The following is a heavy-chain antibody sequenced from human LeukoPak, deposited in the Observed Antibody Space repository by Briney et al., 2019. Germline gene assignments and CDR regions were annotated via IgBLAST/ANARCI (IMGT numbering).Heavy chain of an antibody. CDR1: GGSISSYY. V-gene: IGHV4-59*01. CDR2: IYYSGST. CDR3: ARGYYGPLYYYYYYMGV. D-gene: IGHD3-10*01. J-gene: IGHJ6*03. Sequence: SETLSPTCTVSGGSISSYYWSWIRQPPGKGLEWIGYIYYSGSTNYNPSLKSRVTISVDTSKNQFSLKLSSVTAADTAVYYCARGYYGPLYYYYYYMGVWGKGTTVTVSS.